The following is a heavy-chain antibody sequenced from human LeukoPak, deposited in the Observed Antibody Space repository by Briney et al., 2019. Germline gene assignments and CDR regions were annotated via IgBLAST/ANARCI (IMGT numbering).Heavy chain of an antibody. CDR2: VSASGFST. CDR1: GFTFDGLT. D-gene: IGHD3-22*01. Sequence: VGSLRLSSAVSGFTFDGLTMSSVRQAPGKGLEWVSAVSASGFSTYDADSVQGRFAISRDNSKNMVCLQMNSLRVEDTAVYYCARDSASRGTFFDHWGRGILVTVSS. CDR3: ARDSASRGTFFDH. J-gene: IGHJ4*02. V-gene: IGHV3-23*01.